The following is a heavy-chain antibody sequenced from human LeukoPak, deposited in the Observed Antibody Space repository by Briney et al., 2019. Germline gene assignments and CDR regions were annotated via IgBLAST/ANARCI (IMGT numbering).Heavy chain of an antibody. Sequence: PGGSLRLSCAASGFTFSRYWMRWVRQAPGKGLEGVANIKNDGSEEYYVDSVKGRFTISRDDARNSLFLQMNSLTVEDTAVYYCARAIRGSAVDTGDRWGQGTIVTVSS. CDR2: IKNDGSEE. V-gene: IGHV3-7*01. CDR1: GFTFSRYW. CDR3: ARAIRGSAVDTGDR. J-gene: IGHJ4*02. D-gene: IGHD3-10*01.